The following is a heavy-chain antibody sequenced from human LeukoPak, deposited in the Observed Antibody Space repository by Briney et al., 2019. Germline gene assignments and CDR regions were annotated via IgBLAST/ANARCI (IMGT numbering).Heavy chain of an antibody. CDR3: ARMLVPDYFDN. CDR2: IYHSGST. V-gene: IGHV4-38-2*02. CDR1: GYSISSGYY. D-gene: IGHD6-13*01. Sequence: SETLSLTCTVSGYSISSGYYWGWIRQPPGQGLQWIGSIYHSGSTYYNPSLKSRVTISVDTSKNQVSLKLSSVTAADTAVFYCARMLVPDYFDNWGQGTLVTVSS. J-gene: IGHJ4*02.